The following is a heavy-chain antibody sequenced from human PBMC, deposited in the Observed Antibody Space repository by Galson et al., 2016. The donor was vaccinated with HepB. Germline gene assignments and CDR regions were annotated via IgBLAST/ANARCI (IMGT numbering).Heavy chain of an antibody. Sequence: SLRLSCAASGFSIYVMSWVRQAPGRGLEWVATFSGSDGSTFYGDSVKGRFIISRDSSKTTLFLQMNSLRAEDTAIYYCYVHSVIFAKHWGRGTLVTVSS. CDR2: FSGSDGST. CDR1: GFSIYV. J-gene: IGHJ4*02. V-gene: IGHV3-23*01. D-gene: IGHD3-16*02. CDR3: YVHSVIFAKH.